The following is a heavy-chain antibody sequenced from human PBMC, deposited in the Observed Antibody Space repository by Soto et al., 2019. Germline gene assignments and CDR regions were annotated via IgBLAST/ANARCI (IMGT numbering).Heavy chain of an antibody. D-gene: IGHD3-9*01. CDR3: ARVLQGEDYDILTGPRHLADYPYYFDY. CDR2: IYYSGST. V-gene: IGHV4-59*01. Sequence: SETLSLTCTVSGGSISSYYWSWIRQPPGKGLEWIGYIYYSGSTNYNPSLKSRVTISVDTSKNQFSLTLSSVTAADTAAYYCARVLQGEDYDILTGPRHLADYPYYFDYWGQGTLVTVSS. CDR1: GGSISSYY. J-gene: IGHJ4*02.